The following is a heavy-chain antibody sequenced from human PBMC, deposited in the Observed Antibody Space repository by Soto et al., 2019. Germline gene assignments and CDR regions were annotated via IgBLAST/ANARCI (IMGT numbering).Heavy chain of an antibody. Sequence: GGSLRLSCAASGFTFRSYHMHWVRQAPGKGLEWVASISYDENNKYYTDSVKGRFTISRDNSKNTLYLQMNSLRAEDTAVYYCARNGDSSDYRGWFDPWGQGTRVTVS. CDR2: ISYDENNK. CDR1: GFTFRSYH. CDR3: ARNGDSSDYRGWFDP. J-gene: IGHJ5*02. V-gene: IGHV3-30-3*01. D-gene: IGHD3-22*01.